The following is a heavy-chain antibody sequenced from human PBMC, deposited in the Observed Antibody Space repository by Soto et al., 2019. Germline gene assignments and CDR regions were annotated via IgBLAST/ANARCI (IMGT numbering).Heavy chain of an antibody. Sequence: ASVKVSCKASGYTFTSYAMHWVRQAPGQRLEWMGCINAGNGNTKYSQKFQGRVTITRDTSASTAYMELSSLRSEDTAVYYCARAAPGYYYDSSGYYYDYWGQGTLVTVSS. J-gene: IGHJ4*02. V-gene: IGHV1-3*01. D-gene: IGHD3-22*01. CDR1: GYTFTSYA. CDR2: INAGNGNT. CDR3: ARAAPGYYYDSSGYYYDY.